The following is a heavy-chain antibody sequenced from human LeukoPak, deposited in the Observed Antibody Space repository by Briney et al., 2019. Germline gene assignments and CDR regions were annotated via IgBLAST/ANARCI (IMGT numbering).Heavy chain of an antibody. Sequence: PSETLSLTCIVSGGSISSCYWSWTRQPPGKGLEWIGYIYYSGSTNYNPSLKSRVTISVDTSKNQFSLKLSSVTAADTAVYYCARATYYYDSSGYKHDAFDIWGQGTMVTVSS. D-gene: IGHD3-22*01. V-gene: IGHV4-59*08. CDR2: IYYSGST. CDR1: GGSISSCY. CDR3: ARATYYYDSSGYKHDAFDI. J-gene: IGHJ3*02.